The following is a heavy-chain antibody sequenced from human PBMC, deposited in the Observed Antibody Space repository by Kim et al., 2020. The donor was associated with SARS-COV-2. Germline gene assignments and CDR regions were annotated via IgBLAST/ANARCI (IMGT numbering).Heavy chain of an antibody. CDR2: INAGNGNT. J-gene: IGHJ4*02. D-gene: IGHD3-22*01. CDR3: ARTISNYYDSSGYYPLFDY. V-gene: IGHV1-3*01. Sequence: GQRLEWMGWINAGNGNTKYSQKFQGRVTITRDTSASTAYMELSSLRSEDTAVYYCARTISNYYDSSGYYPLFDYWGQGTLVTVSS.